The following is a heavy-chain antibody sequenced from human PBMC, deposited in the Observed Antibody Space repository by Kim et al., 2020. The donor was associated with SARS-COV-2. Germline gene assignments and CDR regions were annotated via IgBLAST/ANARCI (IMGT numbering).Heavy chain of an antibody. CDR3: ARSVRIYNWFDP. V-gene: IGHV4-39*01. CDR1: GGSISSSSYY. Sequence: SETLSLTCTVSGGSISSSSYYWGWIRQPPGKGLEWIGSIYYSGSTYYNPSLKSRVTISVDTSKNQFSLKLSSVTAADTAVYYCARSVRIYNWFDPWGQGT. D-gene: IGHD3-10*01. J-gene: IGHJ5*02. CDR2: IYYSGST.